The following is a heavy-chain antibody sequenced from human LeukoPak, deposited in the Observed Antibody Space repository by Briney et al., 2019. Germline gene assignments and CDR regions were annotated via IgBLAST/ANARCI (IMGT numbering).Heavy chain of an antibody. CDR2: ISYDGSNK. J-gene: IGHJ4*02. V-gene: IGHV3-30*18. CDR3: AKVRGITMVRGVLDY. CDR1: GFTFSSYG. Sequence: GGSLGLSCAASGFTFSSYGMHWVRQAPGKGLEWVAVISYDGSNKYYADSVKGRFTISRDNSKNTLYLQMNSLRAEDTAVYYCAKVRGITMVRGVLDYWGQGTLVTVSS. D-gene: IGHD3-10*01.